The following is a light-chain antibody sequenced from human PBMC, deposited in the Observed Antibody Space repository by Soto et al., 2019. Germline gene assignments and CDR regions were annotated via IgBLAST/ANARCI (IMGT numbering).Light chain of an antibody. CDR3: SSYTGLHSSPYL. CDR2: DVS. Sequence: SVLTQPASVSGSPGQSITISCTGTSSDVGGYNYVSWYQQHPGKAPKLMIYDVSNRPSGVSNRFSGSKSGNTASLTISGLQAEDEADNYCSSYTGLHSSPYLFVTMSMVTVL. CDR1: SSDVGGYNY. J-gene: IGLJ1*01. V-gene: IGLV2-14*01.